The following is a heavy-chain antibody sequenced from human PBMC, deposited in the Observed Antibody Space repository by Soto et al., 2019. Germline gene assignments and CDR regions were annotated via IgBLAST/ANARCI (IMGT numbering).Heavy chain of an antibody. V-gene: IGHV3-30*18. D-gene: IGHD3-22*01. CDR3: AKERSKRITMIVVVTDWDY. CDR1: GFTFSSYG. Sequence: QVQLVESGGGVVQPGRSLRLSCAASGFTFSSYGMHWVRQAPGKGLEWVAVISYDGSNKYYADSVKGRVTISSDNSRNTRDRQMNSLGAEDTAVYYWAKERSKRITMIVVVTDWDYWGQGTLVTVSA. CDR2: ISYDGSNK. J-gene: IGHJ4*02.